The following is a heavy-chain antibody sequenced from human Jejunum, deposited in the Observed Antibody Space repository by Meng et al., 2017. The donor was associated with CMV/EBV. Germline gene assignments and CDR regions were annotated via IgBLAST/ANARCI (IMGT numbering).Heavy chain of an antibody. Sequence: SGFTVNSNYMSWVRQAPGKGLEWVSLIYSGGTTYSPDSVKGRITLSRDNSKNTVYLQMSSLRAEDTAIYYCAKDVIAISFYNGMDVWGQGTTVTVSS. CDR3: AKDVIAISFYNGMDV. D-gene: IGHD2-21*01. V-gene: IGHV3-66*01. J-gene: IGHJ6*02. CDR1: GFTVNSNY. CDR2: IYSGGTT.